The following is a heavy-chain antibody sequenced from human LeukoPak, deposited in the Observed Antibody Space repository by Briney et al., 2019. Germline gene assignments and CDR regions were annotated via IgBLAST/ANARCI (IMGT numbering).Heavy chain of an antibody. CDR2: IYHSGST. Sequence: SETLSLTCAVSGYSISSGYYWGWIRQPPGKGLEWIGSIYHSGSTYYNPSLKSRVTISVDTSKNQFSLKLSSVTAADTAVYYCARARGYTTVAGRGHFDYWGQGTLVTVSS. V-gene: IGHV4-38-2*01. J-gene: IGHJ4*02. CDR3: ARARGYTTVAGRGHFDY. D-gene: IGHD6-19*01. CDR1: GYSISSGYY.